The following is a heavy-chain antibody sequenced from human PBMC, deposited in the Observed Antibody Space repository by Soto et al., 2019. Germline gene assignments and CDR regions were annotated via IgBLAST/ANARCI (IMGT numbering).Heavy chain of an antibody. D-gene: IGHD3-22*01. J-gene: IGHJ3*02. CDR3: ARGPYYYDSSGWAFDI. Sequence: QVQLVQSGAEVKKPGASVKVSCKASGYTFTSYGISWVRQAPGQGLEWMGWISAYNGNTNYAQKLQGRVTMTTDTSTSTAYMERRGLRSDDTAVYYCARGPYYYDSSGWAFDIWGQGKMVTVSS. CDR1: GYTFTSYG. CDR2: ISAYNGNT. V-gene: IGHV1-18*01.